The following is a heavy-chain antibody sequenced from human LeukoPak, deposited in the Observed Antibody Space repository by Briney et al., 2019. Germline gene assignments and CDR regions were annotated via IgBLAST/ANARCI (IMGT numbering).Heavy chain of an antibody. CDR3: TTERNWELLRPYGLDI. D-gene: IGHD1-26*01. CDR1: GFTFSSYW. J-gene: IGHJ6*02. CDR2: IRTKIEGETR. Sequence: PGGSLRLSCAASGFTFSSYWMSWVRQVPGKGLEWVGRIRTKIEGETRDYPAPVKGRFIISRDDSKTTLYLQMNGLKTEDLAVYYCTTERNWELLRPYGLDIWGQGTTVIVSS. V-gene: IGHV3-15*01.